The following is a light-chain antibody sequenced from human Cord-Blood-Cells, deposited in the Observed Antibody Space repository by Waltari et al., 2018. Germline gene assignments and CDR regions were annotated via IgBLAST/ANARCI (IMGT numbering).Light chain of an antibody. J-gene: IGKJ1*01. CDR3: QQRSNSWT. CDR1: QSVSSY. CDR2: DAS. V-gene: IGKV3-11*01. Sequence: EIVLTQSPATLSLSPGERATLSCRASQSVSSYLAWYQQKPGQAPRFLIYDASNRATGIPARFSGSGSGTDFTLTISSLEPEDFAVYYCQQRSNSWTFGQGTKVEIK.